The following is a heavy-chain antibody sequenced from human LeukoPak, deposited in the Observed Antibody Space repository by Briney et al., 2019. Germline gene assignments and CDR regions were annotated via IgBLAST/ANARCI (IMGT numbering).Heavy chain of an antibody. Sequence: GASVKVSCKASGYTFTSYGISWVRQAPRQRLEWMGWISAYNGNTNYAQKLQGRVTMTTDTSTSTAYMELRSLRSDDTAVYYCARDIVVVAATSPFDYWGQGTLVTVSS. J-gene: IGHJ4*02. CDR3: ARDIVVVAATSPFDY. V-gene: IGHV1-18*01. CDR1: GYTFTSYG. CDR2: ISAYNGNT. D-gene: IGHD2-15*01.